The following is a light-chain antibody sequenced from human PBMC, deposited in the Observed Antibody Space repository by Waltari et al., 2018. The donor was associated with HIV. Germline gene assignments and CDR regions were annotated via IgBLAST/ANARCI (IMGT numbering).Light chain of an antibody. Sequence: QSVLTQPPSVSAAPGPKVTISCSGRSSNIGNHQVSWSQQLPGPAPKLLIYDNNKRPSGIPDRFSASKSGTSATLGITGLQTGDEAEYYCGAWDTSLSAVVFGTGTKVTVL. J-gene: IGLJ1*01. CDR2: DNN. V-gene: IGLV1-51*01. CDR1: SSNIGNHQ. CDR3: GAWDTSLSAVV.